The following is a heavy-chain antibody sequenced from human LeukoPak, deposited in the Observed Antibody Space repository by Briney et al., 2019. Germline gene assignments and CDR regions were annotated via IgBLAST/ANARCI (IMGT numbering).Heavy chain of an antibody. CDR3: ARSGGYVGYFDY. V-gene: IGHV3-30*01. CDR2: ISYDGSNK. Sequence: PGGSLRLSCAASGFTFSSYAMHWVRQAPGKGLEWVAVISYDGSNKHYADSVKGRFTISRDNSKNTLYLQMNSLRAEDTAVYYCARSGGYVGYFDYWGQGTLVTVSS. D-gene: IGHD5-12*01. J-gene: IGHJ4*02. CDR1: GFTFSSYA.